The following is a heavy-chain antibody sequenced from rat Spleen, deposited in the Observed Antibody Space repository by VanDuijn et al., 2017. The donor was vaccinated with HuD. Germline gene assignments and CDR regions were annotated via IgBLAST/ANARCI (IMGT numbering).Heavy chain of an antibody. D-gene: IGHD1-11*01. V-gene: IGHV5-25*01. J-gene: IGHJ2*01. CDR1: GFTFSNSY. CDR3: ARNYGGYSVAFDY. Sequence: EVQLVESGGGLVQPGRSLKLSCAASGFTFSNSYMAWVRQAPTKGLEWVAYINTGGGITYYRDSVKGRFTLSRDDAKSTLYLKMDSLRSEDTATYYCARNYGGYSVAFDYWGQGVMVTVSS. CDR2: INTGGGIT.